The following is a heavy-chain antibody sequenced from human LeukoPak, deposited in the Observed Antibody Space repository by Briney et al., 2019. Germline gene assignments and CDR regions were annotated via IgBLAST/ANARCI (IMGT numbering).Heavy chain of an antibody. CDR3: ARGRIVGATNYYFDY. CDR2: IYHSGST. Sequence: SGTLSLTCAVSGGSISSSDWWSWVRQPPGKGLEWIGEIYHSGSTNYNPSLKSRVTISVDKSKNQFSLNLSSVTAADTAVYYCARGRIVGATNYYFDYWGQGTLVTVSS. V-gene: IGHV4-4*02. CDR1: GGSISSSDW. J-gene: IGHJ4*02. D-gene: IGHD1-26*01.